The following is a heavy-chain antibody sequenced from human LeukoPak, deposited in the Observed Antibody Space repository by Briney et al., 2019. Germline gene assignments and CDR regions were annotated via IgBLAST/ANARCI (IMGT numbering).Heavy chain of an antibody. CDR3: AQGFDH. CDR2: INHIGMT. V-gene: IGHV4-34*01. J-gene: IGHJ4*02. CDR1: GGPFSANY. Sequence: SETLSLTCAVYGGPFSANYWSWIRQPPGKGLEWIGEINHIGMTNYNPSLRSRLTMSVDTSKNQFSLKLTSVTAADTAVYYCAQGFDHWGQETLVTVSS.